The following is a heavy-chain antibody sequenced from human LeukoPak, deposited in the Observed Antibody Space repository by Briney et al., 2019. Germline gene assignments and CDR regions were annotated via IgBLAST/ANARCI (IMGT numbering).Heavy chain of an antibody. D-gene: IGHD6-13*01. J-gene: IGHJ4*02. CDR2: ISGSGDSA. CDR3: ASRPGGTFGPLDY. V-gene: IGHV3-23*01. CDR1: GFTFSSYA. Sequence: AGGSLRLSCAASGFTFSSYAMTWVRQAPGKGLEWVSVISGSGDSAYYADSVKGWFTISRDNSKNTLYVQMNSLRAEDTAVYCCASRPGGTFGPLDYWGQGTLVTVSS.